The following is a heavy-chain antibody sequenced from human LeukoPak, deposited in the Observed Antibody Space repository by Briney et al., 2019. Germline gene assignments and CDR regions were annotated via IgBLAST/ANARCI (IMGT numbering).Heavy chain of an antibody. D-gene: IGHD3-10*01. J-gene: IGHJ6*02. CDR2: INHSGST. CDR3: ARVSRGDDYYYYGMDV. V-gene: IGHV4-34*01. Sequence: PSETLSLTCAVYGGSFSGYYWSWIRQPPGKGPEWIGEINHSGSTNYNPSLKSRVTISVDTSKNQFSLKLSSVTAADTAVYYCARVSRGDDYYYYGMDVWGQGTTVTVSS. CDR1: GGSFSGYY.